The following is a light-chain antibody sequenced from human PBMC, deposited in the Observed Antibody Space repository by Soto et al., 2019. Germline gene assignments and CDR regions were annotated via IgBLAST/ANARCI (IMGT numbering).Light chain of an antibody. CDR2: GTS. Sequence: DIQMTQTPSSLSASVGDRFTITFRASQGIRNLLVLYQQKPEKAPKSLIYGTSNLESGVPSRFSGSGSGTDYTLTISSLQPEDFATYSCQQSDSYPIPFGQGTRLEI. V-gene: IGKV1D-16*01. J-gene: IGKJ5*01. CDR1: QGIRNL. CDR3: QQSDSYPIP.